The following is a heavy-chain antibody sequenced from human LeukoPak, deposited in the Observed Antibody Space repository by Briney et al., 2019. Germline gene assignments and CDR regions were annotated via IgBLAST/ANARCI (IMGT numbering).Heavy chain of an antibody. CDR3: ARTVGITMVRGVIWWFDP. CDR1: DYSIRNGYY. Sequence: PSETLSLTCIVSDYSIRNGYYWGWIRQAPGKGLEWIGSIYYNGNTYYNSSLKSRVTISIDTSKNQFSLKLSSVTAADTAVYYCARTVGITMVRGVIWWFDPWGQGTLVTVSS. V-gene: IGHV4-38-2*02. CDR2: IYYNGNT. J-gene: IGHJ5*02. D-gene: IGHD3-10*01.